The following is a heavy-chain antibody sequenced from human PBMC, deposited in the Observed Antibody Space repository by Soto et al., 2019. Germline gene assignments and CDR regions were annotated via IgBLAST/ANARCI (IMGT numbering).Heavy chain of an antibody. J-gene: IGHJ4*02. CDR2: TYYRSKWYS. Sequence: SQTLPLLCAISGDSVSSECATWNWIRPSPSRGLEWLGRTYYRSKWYSAHALSVKSRISITADTSKNQVSLQLISVSPEDTAVYYCARGPALLASWGQGIPVTVSS. D-gene: IGHD3-3*02. V-gene: IGHV6-1*01. CDR3: ARGPALLAS. CDR1: GDSVSSECAT.